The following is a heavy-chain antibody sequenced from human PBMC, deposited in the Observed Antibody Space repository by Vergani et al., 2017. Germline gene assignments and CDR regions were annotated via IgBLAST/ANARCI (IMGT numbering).Heavy chain of an antibody. Sequence: QVQLVQSGAAVKKPGASAKVSCTASGYIFKNYYMHWLRLAPGQGFQWMGVVNFVTGAATSPQTFEGRITMTRDTSTATFYMDLSSLKYEDTAIYYCAISIGYCTSGSCRPYYFDLWGQGTLVTVSS. CDR2: VNFVTGAA. CDR3: AISIGYCTSGSCRPYYFDL. D-gene: IGHD2-15*01. CDR1: GYIFKNYY. J-gene: IGHJ4*02. V-gene: IGHV1-46*02.